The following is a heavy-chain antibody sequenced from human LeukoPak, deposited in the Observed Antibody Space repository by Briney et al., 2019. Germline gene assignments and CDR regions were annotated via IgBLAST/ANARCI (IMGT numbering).Heavy chain of an antibody. CDR2: IYYSGST. CDR3: ARERRKSIAAAGAYH. J-gene: IGHJ5*02. V-gene: IGHV4-30-4*08. Sequence: SETLSLTCAVYGGSFSGYYWSWIRQPPGKGLEWIGYIYYSGSTYYNPSLKSRVTISVDTSKNQFSLKLSSVTAADTAVYYCARERRKSIAAAGAYHWGQGTLVTVSS. D-gene: IGHD6-13*01. CDR1: GGSFSGYY.